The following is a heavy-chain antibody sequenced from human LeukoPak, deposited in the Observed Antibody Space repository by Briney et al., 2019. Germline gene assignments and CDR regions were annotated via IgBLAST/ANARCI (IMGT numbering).Heavy chain of an antibody. D-gene: IGHD6-13*01. J-gene: IGHJ4*02. Sequence: PRGSLRLSCAASGFTFSSYAMSWVRQAPGKGLEWVSAISGSGGSTYYADSVKGRFTISRDNSKNTLYLQMNSLRAEDTAVYYCARLHSSSWYEPSDYWGQGTLVTVSS. V-gene: IGHV3-23*01. CDR1: GFTFSSYA. CDR2: ISGSGGST. CDR3: ARLHSSSWYEPSDY.